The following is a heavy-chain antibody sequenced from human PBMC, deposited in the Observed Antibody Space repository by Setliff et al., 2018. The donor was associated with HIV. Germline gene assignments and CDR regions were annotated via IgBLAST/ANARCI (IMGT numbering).Heavy chain of an antibody. CDR2: IYSGGTT. CDR3: ARHAVPHYYDSSGPS. V-gene: IGHV4-39*07. J-gene: IGHJ5*02. D-gene: IGHD3-22*01. Sequence: SETLSLTCTVSGGSISSSSYYWGWIRQPPGKGLEWIGNIYSGGTTYYNSSLRSRVTIPVDTSKNQFSLKLNSVTAADTAVYYCARHAVPHYYDSSGPSWGPGTPVTVSS. CDR1: GGSISSSSYY.